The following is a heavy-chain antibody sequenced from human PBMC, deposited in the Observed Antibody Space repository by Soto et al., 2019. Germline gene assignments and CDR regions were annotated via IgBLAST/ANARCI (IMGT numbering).Heavy chain of an antibody. J-gene: IGHJ4*02. CDR3: ATTAHVTTAGSFAY. V-gene: IGHV1-24*01. CDR2: FDPEDGET. D-gene: IGHD6-13*01. CDR1: GYTLTELS. Sequence: ASVKVSCKVSGYTLTELSMHWVRQAPGKGLEWMGGFDPEDGETIYAQKFQGRVTMTEDTSTDTAYMELSSLRSEDTAVYYCATTAHVTTAGSFAYWGQGTLVTVSS.